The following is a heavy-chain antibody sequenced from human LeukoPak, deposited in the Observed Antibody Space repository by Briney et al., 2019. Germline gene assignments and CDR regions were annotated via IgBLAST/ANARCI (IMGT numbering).Heavy chain of an antibody. Sequence: PGGSLRLSCAASGFTFDGYGMSWVRQAPGKGLEWVSGINWDGGSTGYADYVKGRFTISRDNAKNSLYLQMNSLRAEDTALYYCARGWRYCSGGSCHNWFDPWGQGTLVTVSS. CDR3: ARGWRYCSGGSCHNWFDP. CDR2: INWDGGST. V-gene: IGHV3-20*04. J-gene: IGHJ5*02. CDR1: GFTFDGYG. D-gene: IGHD2-15*01.